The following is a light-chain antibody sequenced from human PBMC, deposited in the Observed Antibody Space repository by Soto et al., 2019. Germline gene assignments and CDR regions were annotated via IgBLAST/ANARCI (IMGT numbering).Light chain of an antibody. V-gene: IGKV1-33*01. CDR2: DAS. Sequence: DIQMTQSPSSLSASVGDRVTITCQASQDISNYLNWYQQKPGKAPKILIYDASVLEAGLPSRFSGGGSGTPFTLTISSLQAEDVATYYCQQFDNLPLTFGGGTKLEIQ. J-gene: IGKJ4*01. CDR3: QQFDNLPLT. CDR1: QDISNY.